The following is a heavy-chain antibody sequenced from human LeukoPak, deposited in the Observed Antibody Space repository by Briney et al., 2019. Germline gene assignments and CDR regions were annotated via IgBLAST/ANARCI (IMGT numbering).Heavy chain of an antibody. CDR1: GYTFTSYD. J-gene: IGHJ6*02. CDR2: MNPNSGNT. Sequence: ASVKVSCKASGYTFTSYDINWVRQATGQGLEWMGWMNPNSGNTGYAQKFQGRVTMTRNTFISTAYMELSSLRSEDTAVYYCARGLATFRKYSDGNGMVVWGQGTTVTVSS. D-gene: IGHD3-16*01. V-gene: IGHV1-8*01. CDR3: ARGLATFRKYSDGNGMVV.